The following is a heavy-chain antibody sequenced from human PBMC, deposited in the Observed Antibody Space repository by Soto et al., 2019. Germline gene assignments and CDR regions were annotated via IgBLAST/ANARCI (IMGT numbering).Heavy chain of an antibody. CDR2: ISGTGYNT. CDR3: ARSLGDHWDEYYSDY. Sequence: VQVLESGGDLVQPGGSLRLSCAASGFTFTGYSMSWVRQAPGKGLEWVSGISGTGYNTYYADTVQGRFTISRDNSKNTQYLQMDSLRAEDTALYYCARSLGDHWDEYYSDYWGQGTLVTVSS. CDR1: GFTFTGYS. D-gene: IGHD1-1*01. J-gene: IGHJ4*02. V-gene: IGHV3-23*01.